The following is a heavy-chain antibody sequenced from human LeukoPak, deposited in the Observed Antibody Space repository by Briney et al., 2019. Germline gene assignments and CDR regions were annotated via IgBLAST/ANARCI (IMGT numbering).Heavy chain of an antibody. J-gene: IGHJ4*02. D-gene: IGHD2-2*01. CDR2: MSPNSGNT. CDR1: GYTFTSYD. CDR3: ARGRRTRYCSSTSCYYFDY. V-gene: IGHV1-8*03. Sequence: ASVKVSCKASGYTFTSYDINWVRQATGQGLEWMRWMSPNSGNTGYAQKFQGRVTITRNTSISTAYMELSSLRSEDTAVYYCARGRRTRYCSSTSCYYFDYWGQGTLVTVSS.